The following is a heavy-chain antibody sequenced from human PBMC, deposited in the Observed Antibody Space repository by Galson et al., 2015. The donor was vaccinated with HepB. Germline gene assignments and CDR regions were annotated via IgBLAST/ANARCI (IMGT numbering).Heavy chain of an antibody. CDR3: ARPTVTYYYYYMDV. J-gene: IGHJ6*03. D-gene: IGHD4-11*01. CDR2: IIPIFATT. Sequence: SVKVSCKASGGTFSTYAISWVRQAPGQGLEWMGGIIPIFATTNYAQKFQGRVTITADESTSTAYMELSSLRSEDTAVYYCARPTVTYYYYYMDVWGKGTTVTVSS. CDR1: GGTFSTYA. V-gene: IGHV1-69*13.